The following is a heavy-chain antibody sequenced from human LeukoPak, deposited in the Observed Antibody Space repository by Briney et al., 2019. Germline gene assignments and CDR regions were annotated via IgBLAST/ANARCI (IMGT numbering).Heavy chain of an antibody. V-gene: IGHV4-34*01. CDR1: GGSFSGYY. CDR2: INHSGST. J-gene: IGHJ4*02. Sequence: SETLSLTCAVYGGSFSGYYWSWIRQPPGKGLEWIGEINHSGSTNYNPSLKSRVTISVDTSKNQFSLKLSSVTAADTAVYYCARYHKYSSGWYSPGPQLFDYWGQGTLVTVSS. CDR3: ARYHKYSSGWYSPGPQLFDY. D-gene: IGHD6-19*01.